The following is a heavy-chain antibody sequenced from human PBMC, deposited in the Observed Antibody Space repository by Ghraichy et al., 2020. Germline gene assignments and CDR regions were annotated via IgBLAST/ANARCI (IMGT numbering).Heavy chain of an antibody. CDR2: IIPIFGTA. CDR3: ATLPTKAGFDY. J-gene: IGHJ4*02. CDR1: GGTFGSSS. V-gene: IGHV1-69*06. D-gene: IGHD6-19*01. Sequence: PVKVSCKASGGTFGSSSISWVRQAPGQGLEWMGRIIPIFGTADYSQKLQGRVTITADKSTSTAYMALNSLTSDDTAVYYCATLPTKAGFDYWGQGTLVTVSS.